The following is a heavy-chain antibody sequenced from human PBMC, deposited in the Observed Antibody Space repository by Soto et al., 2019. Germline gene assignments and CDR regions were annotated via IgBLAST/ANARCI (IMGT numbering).Heavy chain of an antibody. CDR2: IKSKSDGGTT. CDR3: TTVSPQLWYAFDI. V-gene: IGHV3-15*01. D-gene: IGHD5-18*01. CDR1: GFTFSNAW. Sequence: GGSLRLSCAASGFTFSNAWMSWVRQAPGKGLEWVGRIKSKSDGGTTDYAAPVKGRLTISRDDSKNTLYLQMNSLKTEDTAVYYCTTVSPQLWYAFDIWGKGTMVTAS. J-gene: IGHJ3*02.